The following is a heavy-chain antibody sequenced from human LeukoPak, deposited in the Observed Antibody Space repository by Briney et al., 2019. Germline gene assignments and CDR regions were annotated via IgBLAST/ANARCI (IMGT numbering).Heavy chain of an antibody. D-gene: IGHD1-20*01. V-gene: IGHV3-11*04. Sequence: GGSLRLSCVASGFTFSDYYMSWVRQAPGKGLEWVSYISSSGSTIYYADSVKGRFTISRDNAKNSLYLQMNSLRAEDTAVYYCARGPRITGTTYGMDVWGQGTTVTVSS. CDR1: GFTFSDYY. CDR2: ISSSGSTI. J-gene: IGHJ6*02. CDR3: ARGPRITGTTYGMDV.